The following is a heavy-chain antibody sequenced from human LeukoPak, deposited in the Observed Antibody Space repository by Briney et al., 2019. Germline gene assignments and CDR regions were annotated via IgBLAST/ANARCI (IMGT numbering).Heavy chain of an antibody. D-gene: IGHD3-9*01. CDR3: ASSYDIPYYYYGMDV. J-gene: IGHJ6*02. Sequence: PGGSLRLSCAASGFTFSSYAMSWVRQAPGKGLEWVSAISGSGGSTYYADSVKGRFTISRDNSKNTLYLQMNSLRAEDTAVYYCASSYDIPYYYYGMDVWGQGTTVTVSS. CDR2: ISGSGGST. CDR1: GFTFSSYA. V-gene: IGHV3-23*01.